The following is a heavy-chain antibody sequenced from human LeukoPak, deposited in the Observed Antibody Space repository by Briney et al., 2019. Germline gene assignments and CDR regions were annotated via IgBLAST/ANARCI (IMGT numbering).Heavy chain of an antibody. D-gene: IGHD3-10*01. CDR2: ISGSGVST. CDR1: GFTFSDYY. Sequence: PGGSLRLSCAASGFTFSDYYMSWIRQAPGKGLEWVSAISGSGVSTYYAGSVKGRFTISRDNSGTTLYLEMNSLRAEDTAVYYCAKEEGGDYYGSGNYYNAIDYWGQGTLVTVSS. J-gene: IGHJ4*02. V-gene: IGHV3-23*01. CDR3: AKEEGGDYYGSGNYYNAIDY.